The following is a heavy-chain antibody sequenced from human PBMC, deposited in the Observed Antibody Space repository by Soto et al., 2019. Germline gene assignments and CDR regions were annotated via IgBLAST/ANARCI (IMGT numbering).Heavy chain of an antibody. CDR2: IKTKTQGETT. CDR1: GFTISGAW. V-gene: IGHV3-15*07. J-gene: IGHJ4*02. D-gene: IGHD1-26*01. Sequence: EVQLVESGGGLVKPGGSLRLSCAASGFTISGAWMNWVRQAPGKGLEWVGRIKTKTQGETTDYAAPVKGRFTISRDDSENTLSLHMNTLTIEDTAVYYCTTGSVEGYWGQGTLVTVSS. CDR3: TTGSVEGY.